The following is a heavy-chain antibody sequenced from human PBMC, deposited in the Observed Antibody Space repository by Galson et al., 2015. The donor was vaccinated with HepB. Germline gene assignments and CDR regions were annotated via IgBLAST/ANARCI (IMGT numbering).Heavy chain of an antibody. V-gene: IGHV4-39*01. J-gene: IGHJ5*02. CDR2: IYYSGST. D-gene: IGHD1/OR15-1a*01. CDR3: AREQGRRAVTQGGVRRFDP. Sequence: ETLSLTCTVSGGSISSSNYYWGWIRQPPGKGLEWIGSIYYSGSTFYNPPLKSRVTISVDTSKNQFSLKLSSVTATDTAGNDCAREQGRRAVTQGGVRRFDPWGQGTLVTVSS. CDR1: GGSISSSNYY.